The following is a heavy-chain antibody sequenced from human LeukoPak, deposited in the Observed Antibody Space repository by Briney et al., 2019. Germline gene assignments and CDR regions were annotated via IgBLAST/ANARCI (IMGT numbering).Heavy chain of an antibody. V-gene: IGHV1-8*03. D-gene: IGHD6-6*01. CDR2: MNPNSGNT. Sequence: ASVKVSCKASGYTFTSYDINWVRQATGQGLEWMGWMNPNSGNTGYAQKFQGRVTITRNTSISTAYMELSSLRSEDTAVYYCARGAEQLGWRALDYWGQGTLVTVSS. CDR3: ARGAEQLGWRALDY. CDR1: GYTFTSYD. J-gene: IGHJ4*02.